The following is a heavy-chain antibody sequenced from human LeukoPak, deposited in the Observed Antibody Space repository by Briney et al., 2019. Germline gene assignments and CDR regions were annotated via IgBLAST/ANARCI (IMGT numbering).Heavy chain of an antibody. J-gene: IGHJ4*02. CDR1: GFNFCSYA. V-gene: IGHV3-30*01. CDR3: ARAITIFVRGFDY. Sequence: GGSLSLSCAASGFNFCSYAMHWVRQAPGRGLEWVAVISYDGSNKYYADSVKGRFTISRDNSKNTLYLQMNSLRAEDTAVYYCARAITIFVRGFDYWGQGTLVTVSS. CDR2: ISYDGSNK. D-gene: IGHD3-3*01.